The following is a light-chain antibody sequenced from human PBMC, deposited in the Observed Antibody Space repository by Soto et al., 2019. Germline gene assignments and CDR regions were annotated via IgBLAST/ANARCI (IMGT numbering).Light chain of an antibody. CDR2: WAS. CDR1: QSVLYSADNKNY. J-gene: IGKJ1*01. V-gene: IGKV4-1*01. CDR3: PQYYSTPWP. Sequence: DIVMTQSPDSLAVSLGERATINCKSSQSVLYSADNKNYLAWYQQKPGQPPKLLIYWASTRESGVPDRFSGSGSGTDFTLTISSLQAEDVAVYYCPQYYSTPWPVGPGTKVDSK.